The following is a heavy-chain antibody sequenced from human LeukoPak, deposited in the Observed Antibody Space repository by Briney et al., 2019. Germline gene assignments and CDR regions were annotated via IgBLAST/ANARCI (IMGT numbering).Heavy chain of an antibody. J-gene: IGHJ4*02. Sequence: QPGRSLRLSCAASGFTFSSYGMHWVRQAPGKGLEWVAVISYDGSNKYYADSVKGRFTISRDNSKNTLYLQMNSLRAEDTAVYYCAKDRAQWLVGLFDYWGQGTLVTVSS. D-gene: IGHD6-19*01. CDR3: AKDRAQWLVGLFDY. CDR2: ISYDGSNK. V-gene: IGHV3-30*18. CDR1: GFTFSSYG.